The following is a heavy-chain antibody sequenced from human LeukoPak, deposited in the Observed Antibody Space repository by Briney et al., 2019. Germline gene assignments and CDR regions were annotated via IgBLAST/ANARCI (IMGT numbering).Heavy chain of an antibody. CDR2: ISSSSSYI. CDR3: ARGGYYDFWSGPAQKYGMDV. J-gene: IGHJ6*02. Sequence: GGSLRLSCAASGFTFSSYSMNWVRQAPGKGLEWVPSISSSSSYIYYADSVKGRFTISRDNAKNSLYLQMNSLRAEDTAVYYCARGGYYDFWSGPAQKYGMDVWGQGTTVTVSS. V-gene: IGHV3-21*01. CDR1: GFTFSSYS. D-gene: IGHD3-3*01.